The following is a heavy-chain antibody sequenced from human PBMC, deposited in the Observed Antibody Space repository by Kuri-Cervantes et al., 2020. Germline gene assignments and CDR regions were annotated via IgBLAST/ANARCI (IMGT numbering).Heavy chain of an antibody. V-gene: IGHV4-38-2*02. CDR2: IHYSGRT. CDR3: ARDAQV. Sequence: SETLSLTCVVSGYSISSGYYWGWIRQSPGKGLEWIGSIHYSGRTYYNMSLKSRVTISVDTSKNQFSLKLSSVTAADTAVYYCARDAQVWGKGTTVTVSS. J-gene: IGHJ6*04. CDR1: GYSISSGYY.